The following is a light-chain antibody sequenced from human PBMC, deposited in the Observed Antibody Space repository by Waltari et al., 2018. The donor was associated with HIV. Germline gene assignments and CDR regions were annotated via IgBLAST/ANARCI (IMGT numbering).Light chain of an antibody. J-gene: IGKJ1*01. Sequence: EIVMTQSPVTVSVSPGERAALSCRASQSVSNRLAWYQQKPGQAPRLLMYDASHRATGVPDRFSGSGSGTEFTLSISSLQSEDVAVYYCQQYSHWPPMTFGLGTQVEMK. CDR1: QSVSNR. CDR3: QQYSHWPPMT. CDR2: DAS. V-gene: IGKV3-15*01.